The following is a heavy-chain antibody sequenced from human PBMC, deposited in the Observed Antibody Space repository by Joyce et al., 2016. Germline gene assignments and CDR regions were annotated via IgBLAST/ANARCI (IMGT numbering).Heavy chain of an antibody. J-gene: IGHJ4*02. CDR3: AKESQYQLLLFDY. D-gene: IGHD2-2*01. V-gene: IGHV3-23*01. Sequence: SWVRQAPGKGLEWVSAISRGGDITYYADSVKGRYTISRDNSKNTLYLQMNTLSVGDTAVYYCAKESQYQLLLFDYWGQGTVVTVSS. CDR2: ISRGGDIT.